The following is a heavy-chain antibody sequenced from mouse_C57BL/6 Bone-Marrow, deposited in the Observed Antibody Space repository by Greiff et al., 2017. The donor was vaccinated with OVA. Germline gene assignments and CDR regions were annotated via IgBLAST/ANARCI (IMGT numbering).Heavy chain of an antibody. J-gene: IGHJ1*03. D-gene: IGHD1-1*01. Sequence: VKLQQSDAELVKPGASVKISCKVSGYTFTDHTIHWMKQRPEQGLEWIGYIYPRDGSTTYNEKFKGKATLTADKSSSTAYMQLNSLTSEDSAVYFCARLTYYYGSSYHWYFDVWGTGTTVTVAS. V-gene: IGHV1-78*01. CDR2: IYPRDGST. CDR1: GYTFTDHT. CDR3: ARLTYYYGSSYHWYFDV.